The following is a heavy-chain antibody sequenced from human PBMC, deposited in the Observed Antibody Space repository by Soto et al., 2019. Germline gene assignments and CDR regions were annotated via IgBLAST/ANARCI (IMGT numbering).Heavy chain of an antibody. CDR1: GGSISSYY. Sequence: QVQLQESGPGLVKPSETLSLTCTVSGGSISSYYWSWIRQPPGKGLEWIGYIYYSGSTNYNPSLKTRVTLSVDTSKNQFSLKLSSVTAADTAVYYCAGRYGSAIDYWGQGTLVTVSS. D-gene: IGHD1-26*01. J-gene: IGHJ4*02. CDR2: IYYSGST. V-gene: IGHV4-59*08. CDR3: AGRYGSAIDY.